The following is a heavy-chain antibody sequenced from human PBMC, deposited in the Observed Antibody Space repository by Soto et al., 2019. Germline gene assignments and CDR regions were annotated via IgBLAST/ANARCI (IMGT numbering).Heavy chain of an antibody. D-gene: IGHD3-3*01. CDR2: INPNSGGT. Sequence: ASVKVSCKASGYTFTGYYMHWVRQAPGQGLEWMGWINPNSGGTNYAQKFQGWVTMTRDTSISTAYMELSRLRSDDTAAYYCARGARQHLRFLEWLPHYYYYGMDVWGQGTTVTVSS. CDR1: GYTFTGYY. V-gene: IGHV1-2*04. J-gene: IGHJ6*02. CDR3: ARGARQHLRFLEWLPHYYYYGMDV.